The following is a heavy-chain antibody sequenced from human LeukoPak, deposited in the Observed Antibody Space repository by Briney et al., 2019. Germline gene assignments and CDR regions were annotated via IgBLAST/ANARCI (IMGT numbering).Heavy chain of an antibody. V-gene: IGHV3-30*18. CDR2: ISYDGSNK. J-gene: IGHJ4*02. CDR1: GFTFSSYG. Sequence: PGGSLRLSCAASGFTFSSYGMHWVRQAPGKGLEWVAVISYDGSNKYYADSVKGRFTISRDNSKNTLYLQMNSLRAEDTAVYYCAKLGSWYRLWYYFDYWGQGILVTVSS. D-gene: IGHD6-13*01. CDR3: AKLGSWYRLWYYFDY.